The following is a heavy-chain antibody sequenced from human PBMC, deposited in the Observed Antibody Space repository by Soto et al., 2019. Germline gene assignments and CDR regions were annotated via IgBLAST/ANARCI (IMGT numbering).Heavy chain of an antibody. CDR3: AKDPENYDFWSGYYTNYYYGMDV. Sequence: GGSLRLSCAASGFTVSSYGMHWVRQAPGKGLEWVAVISYDGSNKYYADSVKGRFTISRDNSKNTLYLQMNSLRAEDTAVYYCAKDPENYDFWSGYYTNYYYGMDVWGQGTTVTVSS. D-gene: IGHD3-3*01. CDR1: GFTVSSYG. CDR2: ISYDGSNK. V-gene: IGHV3-30*18. J-gene: IGHJ6*02.